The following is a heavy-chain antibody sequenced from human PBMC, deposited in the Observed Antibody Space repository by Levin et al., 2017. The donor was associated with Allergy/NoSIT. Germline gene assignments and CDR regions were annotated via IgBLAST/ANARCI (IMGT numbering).Heavy chain of an antibody. CDR2: IHYTGST. D-gene: IGHD3-10*01. J-gene: IGHJ4*02. CDR1: GGSFSSTNYN. Sequence: PSETLSLTCTVSGGSFSSTNYNWGWIRQPPGKGLEWIGSIHYTGSTYYNPSLKSRVTISVDTSRNQFSLKLTSVTAADTAVYYCARPELTMVRGVFGYWGQGTLVTVSS. V-gene: IGHV4-39*01. CDR3: ARPELTMVRGVFGY.